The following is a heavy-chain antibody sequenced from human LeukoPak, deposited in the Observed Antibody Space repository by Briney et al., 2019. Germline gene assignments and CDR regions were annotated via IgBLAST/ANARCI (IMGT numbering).Heavy chain of an antibody. CDR3: ARDVFWGYYFDY. CDR2: INHSGST. Sequence: SETLSLTCAVYGGSFSGYYWSWIRQPPGKGLEWIGEINHSGSTNYNPSLKSRVTISVDTSKNQFSLKLSSVTAADTAVYYCARDVFWGYYFDYWGQGTLVTVSS. V-gene: IGHV4-34*01. D-gene: IGHD3-16*01. CDR1: GGSFSGYY. J-gene: IGHJ4*02.